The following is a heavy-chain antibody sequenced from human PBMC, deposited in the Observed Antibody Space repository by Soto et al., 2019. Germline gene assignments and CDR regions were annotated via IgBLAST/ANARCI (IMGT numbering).Heavy chain of an antibody. Sequence: SETLSLTCAVYGGSFSGFYWSWIRQPPGEGLEWIGEINHSGSTNYNPSLKSRVTISVDTSKNQFSLKLSSVTAADTAVYYCARGVWAPRFDSWGQGTPVTVSS. D-gene: IGHD2-8*01. CDR1: GGSFSGFY. CDR2: INHSGST. J-gene: IGHJ5*01. V-gene: IGHV4-34*01. CDR3: ARGVWAPRFDS.